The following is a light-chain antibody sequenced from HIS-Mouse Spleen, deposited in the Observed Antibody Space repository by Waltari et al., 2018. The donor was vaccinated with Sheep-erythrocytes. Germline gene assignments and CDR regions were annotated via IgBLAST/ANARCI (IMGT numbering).Light chain of an antibody. V-gene: IGLV2-23*01. CDR1: SSDVGSYNL. Sequence: QSALTQPASVSASPGQSITISCTGTSSDVGSYNLVSWYQQHPGKAPKLMIYEGSKRPSVVSNRFSGSKSGNTASLTISGLQAEDEADYYCCSYAGSSTPWVFGGGTKLTVL. CDR3: CSYAGSSTPWV. CDR2: EGS. J-gene: IGLJ3*02.